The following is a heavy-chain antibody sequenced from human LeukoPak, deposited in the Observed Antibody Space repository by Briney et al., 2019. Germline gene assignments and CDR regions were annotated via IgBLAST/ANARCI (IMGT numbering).Heavy chain of an antibody. Sequence: SGPTLVNPTQTLTLTCTFSGFSLSTSGVGVGWIRQPPGKALEWLALIYWDDDKRYSPSLKSRLTITKDTSKNQVVLTMTNMDPVDTATYYCAHIDTYYYGSTDAFDIWGQGTMVTVSS. J-gene: IGHJ3*02. CDR3: AHIDTYYYGSTDAFDI. V-gene: IGHV2-5*02. D-gene: IGHD3-22*01. CDR1: GFSLSTSGVG. CDR2: IYWDDDK.